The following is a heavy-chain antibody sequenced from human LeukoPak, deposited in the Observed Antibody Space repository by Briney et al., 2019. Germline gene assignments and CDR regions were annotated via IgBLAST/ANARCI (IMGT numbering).Heavy chain of an antibody. CDR3: TKDISVGATPYYFDY. CDR2: VTWNSDTI. D-gene: IGHD1-26*01. Sequence: GGSLRLSCAASGFTFDDYAMHWVRHGPGRGLEWVSGVTWNSDTIGYADSVMGRFTISRDNAKNSLYLQMNNLRAEDTALYYCTKDISVGATPYYFDYWGQGTLVTVSS. V-gene: IGHV3-9*01. CDR1: GFTFDDYA. J-gene: IGHJ4*02.